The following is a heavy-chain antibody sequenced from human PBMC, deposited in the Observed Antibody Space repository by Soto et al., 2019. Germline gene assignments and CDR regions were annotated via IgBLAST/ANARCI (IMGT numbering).Heavy chain of an antibody. CDR2: IYYSGST. V-gene: IGHV4-39*01. D-gene: IGHD3-10*01. Sequence: LSLTCTVSGGSISSSSYYWGWIRQPPGKGLEWIGSIYYSGSTYYNPSLKSRVTISVDTSKNQFSLKLSSVTAADTAVYYCASHYGSGSYYYYYYYGMDVWGQGTTVTVSS. CDR3: ASHYGSGSYYYYYYYGMDV. CDR1: GGSISSSSYY. J-gene: IGHJ6*02.